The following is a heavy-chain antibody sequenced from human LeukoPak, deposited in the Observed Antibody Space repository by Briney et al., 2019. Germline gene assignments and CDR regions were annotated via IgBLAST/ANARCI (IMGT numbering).Heavy chain of an antibody. CDR1: GFTFSNYN. D-gene: IGHD2-15*01. J-gene: IGHJ6*02. CDR3: TKDGRVASAATRPTYYYGMDV. Sequence: GGSLRLSCAASGFTFSNYNINWVRQAPGKGLEWVSCISSRGSYIYYADSVKGRFTISRDNAKNSLYLQMNSLRAEDTAVYYCTKDGRVASAATRPTYYYGMDVWGQGTTVIVSS. CDR2: ISSRGSYI. V-gene: IGHV3-21*01.